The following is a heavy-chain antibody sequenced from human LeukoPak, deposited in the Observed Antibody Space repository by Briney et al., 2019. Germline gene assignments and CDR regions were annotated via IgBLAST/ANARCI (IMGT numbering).Heavy chain of an antibody. Sequence: PSQTLSLTCTVSGGSISSGDYYWSWIRQPPGKGLEWIGYIYYSGSTYYNPSLKSRVTISVDTSKNQFSLKLSSVTAADTAVYYCAREREQVDHYFDYWGQGTLVTVSS. V-gene: IGHV4-30-4*01. CDR1: GGSISSGDYY. CDR2: IYYSGST. J-gene: IGHJ4*02. D-gene: IGHD5-12*01. CDR3: AREREQVDHYFDY.